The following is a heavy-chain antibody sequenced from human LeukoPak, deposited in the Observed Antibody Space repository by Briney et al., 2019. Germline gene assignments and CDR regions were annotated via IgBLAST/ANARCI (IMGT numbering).Heavy chain of an antibody. Sequence: GSLKISCRGSGYRFTTYWIGWVRQMPGKGLEWMGFIYPGDSDTRYTPSFQGQVTLSADKSINTAYLQWSSLKASDTAMYYCARRQGCSSTSCPPDYWGQGTLVTVSP. CDR2: IYPGDSDT. CDR1: GYRFTTYW. J-gene: IGHJ4*02. CDR3: ARRQGCSSTSCPPDY. V-gene: IGHV5-51*01. D-gene: IGHD2-2*01.